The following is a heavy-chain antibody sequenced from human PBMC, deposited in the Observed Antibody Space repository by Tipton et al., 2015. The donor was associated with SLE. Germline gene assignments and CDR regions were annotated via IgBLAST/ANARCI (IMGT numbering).Heavy chain of an antibody. CDR1: GFTFSDYG. CDR3: AKDQKAYGDYGWYFDL. V-gene: IGHV3-30*02. J-gene: IGHJ2*01. CDR2: IRYDGSHK. D-gene: IGHD4-17*01. Sequence: SLRLSCAASGFTFSDYGMHWVRQAPGKGLEWVAFIRYDGSHKYSADSVKGRFTISRDNSEDTLYLQMNYLRPEDTAVYYCAKDQKAYGDYGWYFDLWGRGSLVTVSS.